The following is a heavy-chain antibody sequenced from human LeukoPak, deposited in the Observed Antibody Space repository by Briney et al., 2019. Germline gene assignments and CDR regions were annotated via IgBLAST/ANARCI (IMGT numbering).Heavy chain of an antibody. CDR2: IYYSGST. CDR3: ARGGNYYDSSGHLY. J-gene: IGHJ4*02. CDR1: GGSISSYY. Sequence: PSETLSLTCTVSGGSISSYYWSWIRQPPGKGLEWIGYIYYSGSTYYNPSLKSRVTISVDTSKNQFSLKLSSVTAADTAVYYCARGGNYYDSSGHLYWGQGTLVTVSS. D-gene: IGHD3-22*01. V-gene: IGHV4-59*12.